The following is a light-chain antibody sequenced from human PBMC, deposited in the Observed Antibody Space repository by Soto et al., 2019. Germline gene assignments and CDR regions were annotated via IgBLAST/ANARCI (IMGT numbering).Light chain of an antibody. V-gene: IGKV1-5*03. CDR3: QHYTTYPLT. J-gene: IGKJ4*01. Sequence: DIQMSQSPSTLSAFVGDRVTITCRASQSISPWLAWYQQKPGKAPNLLIYMASSLESGVSSRFNGSGSGTEFTLTISSLQPDDSATYYCQHYTTYPLTFGGGTKVEIQ. CDR2: MAS. CDR1: QSISPW.